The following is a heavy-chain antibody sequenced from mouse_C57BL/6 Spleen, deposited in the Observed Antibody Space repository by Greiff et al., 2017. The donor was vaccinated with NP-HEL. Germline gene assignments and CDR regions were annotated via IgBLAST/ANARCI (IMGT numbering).Heavy chain of an antibody. V-gene: IGHV5-4*01. Sequence: EVKLMESGGGLVKPGGSLKLSCAASGFTFSSYAMSWVRQTPEKRLEWVATISDGGSYTYYPDNVKGRFTISRDNAKNNLYLQMSHLKSEDTAMYYCAREGAYGSSYDYWGQGTTLTVSS. CDR3: AREGAYGSSYDY. D-gene: IGHD1-1*01. CDR2: ISDGGSYT. CDR1: GFTFSSYA. J-gene: IGHJ2*01.